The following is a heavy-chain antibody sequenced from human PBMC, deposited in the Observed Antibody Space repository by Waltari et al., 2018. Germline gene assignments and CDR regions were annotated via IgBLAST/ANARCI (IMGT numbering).Heavy chain of an antibody. CDR1: GGTFSSYA. D-gene: IGHD2-15*01. V-gene: IGHV1-69*13. J-gene: IGHJ6*02. Sequence: QVQLVQSGAEVKKPGSSVKVSCKASGGTFSSYAISWVRQAPGQGLEWMGGIIPIFGTANYAQKFQGRFTITADESTSTAYMELSSPRSEDTAVYYCARDSRGCSGGSCYSHYYYYYGMDVWGQGTTVTVSS. CDR3: ARDSRGCSGGSCYSHYYYYYGMDV. CDR2: IIPIFGTA.